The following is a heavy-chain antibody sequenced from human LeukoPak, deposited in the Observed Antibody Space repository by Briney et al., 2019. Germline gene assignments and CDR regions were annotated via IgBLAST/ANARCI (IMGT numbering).Heavy chain of an antibody. CDR2: IKQDGSEK. CDR3: AGGSGYLITS. V-gene: IGHV3-7*01. CDR1: GFTFRSYW. D-gene: IGHD3-9*01. Sequence: QPGGSLRLSCAAAGFTFRSYWMNWVRQAPGKGLEWLAIIKQDGSEKHDKGSVEGRFTISRDNAKNSLHLQMNSLRAEDTAVYYCAGGSGYLITSWGQGTLVTVSS. J-gene: IGHJ5*02.